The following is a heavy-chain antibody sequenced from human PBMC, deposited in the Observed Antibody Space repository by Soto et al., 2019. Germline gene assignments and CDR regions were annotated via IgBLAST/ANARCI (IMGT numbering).Heavy chain of an antibody. D-gene: IGHD3-22*01. CDR1: GFTFTSSA. J-gene: IGHJ3*02. CDR2: IVVGSGNT. V-gene: IGHV1-58*01. Sequence: SVKVSCKASGFTFTSSAVQWVRQARGQRLEWIGWIVVGSGNTNYAQKFQERVTITRDMSTSTAYMELSSLRSEDTAVYYCAAAYYYDSSGYRVPGDAFDIWGQGPMVTVSS. CDR3: AAAYYYDSSGYRVPGDAFDI.